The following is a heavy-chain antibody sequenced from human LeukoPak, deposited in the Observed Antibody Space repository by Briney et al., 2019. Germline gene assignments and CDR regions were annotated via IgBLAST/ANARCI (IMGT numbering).Heavy chain of an antibody. J-gene: IGHJ4*02. CDR1: GYTFTSYD. CDR2: MNPNSGNT. CDR3: ARGRYDSSGYYPDY. D-gene: IGHD3-22*01. V-gene: IGHV1-8*01. Sequence: ASVKVSCKASGYTFTSYDINWVRQATGQGLEWMGWMNPNSGNTGCAQKFQGRVTMTRNTSISTAYMELSSLRSEDTAVYYCARGRYDSSGYYPDYWGQGTLVTVSS.